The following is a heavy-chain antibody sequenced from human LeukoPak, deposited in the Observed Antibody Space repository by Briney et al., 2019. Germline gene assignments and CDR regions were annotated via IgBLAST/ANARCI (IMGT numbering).Heavy chain of an antibody. J-gene: IGHJ6*03. CDR3: ARGDLRYFDWPPEHYYMDV. D-gene: IGHD3-9*01. CDR1: RGTFSSYA. CDR2: IIPIFGTA. Sequence: GSSVKVSCKASRGTFSSYAISWVRQAPGQGLEWMGRIIPIFGTANYAQKFQGRVTITTDESTSTAYMELSSLRSEDTAVYYCARGDLRYFDWPPEHYYMDVWGKGTTVTVSS. V-gene: IGHV1-69*05.